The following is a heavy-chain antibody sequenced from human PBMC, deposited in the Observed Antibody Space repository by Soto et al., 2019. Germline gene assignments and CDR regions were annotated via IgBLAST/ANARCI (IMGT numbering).Heavy chain of an antibody. D-gene: IGHD3-16*02. V-gene: IGHV3-9*01. J-gene: IGHJ4*02. Sequence: GGSLRHSCAASGLTFDDYAMHWVRQATGKGLEWVSGISWNSGSIGYADSVKGRFTISRDNAKNSLYLQMNSLRAEDTALYYCAKDIAYDYIWGSYRYNVARYYFDYWGQGTLVTVSS. CDR2: ISWNSGSI. CDR1: GLTFDDYA. CDR3: AKDIAYDYIWGSYRYNVARYYFDY.